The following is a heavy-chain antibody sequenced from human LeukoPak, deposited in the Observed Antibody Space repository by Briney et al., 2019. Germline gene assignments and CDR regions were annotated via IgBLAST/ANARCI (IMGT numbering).Heavy chain of an antibody. D-gene: IGHD4-11*01. CDR3: AHSKRGGGYYINAFAV. CDR2: SYSGGNA. J-gene: IGHJ3*01. Sequence: PSETLSLTCTVSGASTSAYYWSRIRQPPGKGLEWIGYSYSGGNANYNPSLKSRVTISIDTSENQSSLRLTSVTAADTAVYFCAHSKRGGGYYINAFAVWGQGALVTISS. V-gene: IGHV4-59*01. CDR1: GASTSAYY.